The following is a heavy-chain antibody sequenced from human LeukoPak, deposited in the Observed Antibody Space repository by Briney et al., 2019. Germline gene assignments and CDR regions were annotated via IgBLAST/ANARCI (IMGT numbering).Heavy chain of an antibody. J-gene: IGHJ4*02. CDR3: AAWAGLSGDYYFDY. CDR1: GFTFTNAW. CDR2: IKTKTDGATT. V-gene: IGHV3-15*01. Sequence: GGSLRLSCAVSGFTFTNAWLIWVRQAPGKGLEWVGRIKTKTDGATTDYAAPVKGRFTISRDDSQNMLYLQMSSLKSEDTGLYCCAAWAGLSGDYYFDYWGQGTLVTVSS. D-gene: IGHD1-26*01.